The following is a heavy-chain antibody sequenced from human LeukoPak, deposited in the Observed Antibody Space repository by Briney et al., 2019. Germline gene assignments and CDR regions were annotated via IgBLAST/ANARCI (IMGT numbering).Heavy chain of an antibody. Sequence: SGGSLRLSCSASGFTFSSYAMHWVRQAPGKGLEYVSAISGNGGSTYYADSVRGRFTISRDNSKNTLYLQMNSLRVEDTAVYYCVKESRTYYSYDMDVWGQETTVTVSS. J-gene: IGHJ6*02. CDR3: VKESRTYYSYDMDV. CDR1: GFTFSSYA. CDR2: ISGNGGST. V-gene: IGHV3-64D*06.